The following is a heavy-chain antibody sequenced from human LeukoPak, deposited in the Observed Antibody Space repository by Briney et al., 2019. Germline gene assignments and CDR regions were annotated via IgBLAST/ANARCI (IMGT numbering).Heavy chain of an antibody. V-gene: IGHV4-59*01. D-gene: IGHD2-2*01. CDR3: ARSAAGHQYYFDY. Sequence: SETLSLTCTISNGSISDDYWSWIRQPPGKGLEWIGYIYYSESTNYSPSLRSRVTISVDRSKNQVSLILSSLTAADTAIYYCARSAAGHQYYFDYWGRGTLVTVSS. J-gene: IGHJ4*02. CDR1: NGSISDDY. CDR2: IYYSEST.